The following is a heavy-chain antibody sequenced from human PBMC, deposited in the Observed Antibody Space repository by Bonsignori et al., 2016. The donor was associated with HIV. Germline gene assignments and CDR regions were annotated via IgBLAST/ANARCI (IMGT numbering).Heavy chain of an antibody. Sequence: VRQAPGKGREWVSAISGSGAGTYYADSVKGRFTISRDNSKNTVFLQMNSLRAEDTAVYYCVKDGGYYNSYFDYWGQGTLVTVSS. CDR2: ISGSGAGT. J-gene: IGHJ4*02. V-gene: IGHV3-23*01. D-gene: IGHD3-9*01. CDR3: VKDGGYYNSYFDY.